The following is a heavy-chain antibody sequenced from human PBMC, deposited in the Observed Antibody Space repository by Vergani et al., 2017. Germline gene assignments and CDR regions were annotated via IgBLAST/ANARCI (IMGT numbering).Heavy chain of an antibody. Sequence: EVQLLESGGGLVQPGGSLRLPCAASGFTFSSYAMSWVRQPPGRGLEWVSAISGSGGSTYYADSVKGRFTISRDNSKNTLYLQMNSLRAEDTAVYCCAKDRGKKNYDSRGYHPWGQGTLVTVSS. CDR3: AKDRGKKNYDSRGYHP. CDR2: ISGSGGST. J-gene: IGHJ5*02. V-gene: IGHV3-23*01. D-gene: IGHD3-22*01. CDR1: GFTFSSYA.